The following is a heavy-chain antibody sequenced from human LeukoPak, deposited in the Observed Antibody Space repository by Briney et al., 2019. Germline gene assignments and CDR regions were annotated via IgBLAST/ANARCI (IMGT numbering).Heavy chain of an antibody. D-gene: IGHD2-21*02. CDR1: GLTFSNAW. J-gene: IGHJ5*01. CDR2: IKSKTDGGIP. Sequence: GRSLRLSCAVSGLTFSNAWMSWVSHAQGRGREWVGRIKSKTDGGIPEYAAPEKGRFRISRDDQKNRMYVPMNSLRAADTAMYYCARGESSYCSGGCYFASWGQGTLVTISS. V-gene: IGHV3-15*01. CDR3: ARGESSYCSGGCYFAS.